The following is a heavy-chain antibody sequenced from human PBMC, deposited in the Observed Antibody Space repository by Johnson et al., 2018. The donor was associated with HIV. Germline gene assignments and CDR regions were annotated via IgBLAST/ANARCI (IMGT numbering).Heavy chain of an antibody. Sequence: VQLVESGGGLVQPGGSLRLSCAASGFTFSRYWMSWVRQAPGKGLEWVANIKQDGSEKYFVDSVKGRFTISRDNAKNSLYLQMNTLRAEDTAVYYCARLIAVVIDGFDIWGQGTMVTVSA. CDR1: GFTFSRYW. J-gene: IGHJ3*02. CDR3: ARLIAVVIDGFDI. D-gene: IGHD3-22*01. CDR2: IKQDGSEK. V-gene: IGHV3-7*05.